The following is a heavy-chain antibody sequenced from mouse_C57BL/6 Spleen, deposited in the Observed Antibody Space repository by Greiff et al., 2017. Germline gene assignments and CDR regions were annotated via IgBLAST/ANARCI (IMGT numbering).Heavy chain of an antibody. D-gene: IGHD1-1*01. CDR3: AREEFTTVVNYWYCDV. J-gene: IGHJ1*03. Sequence: VQLQQPGAELVRPGSSVKLSCKASGYTFTSYWMHWVKQRPIQGLEWIGNIDPSDSETHYNQKFKDKATLTVDKSSSTAYMQLSSLTSEDSAVYYCAREEFTTVVNYWYCDVWGTGTTVTVSS. CDR1: GYTFTSYW. V-gene: IGHV1-52*01. CDR2: IDPSDSET.